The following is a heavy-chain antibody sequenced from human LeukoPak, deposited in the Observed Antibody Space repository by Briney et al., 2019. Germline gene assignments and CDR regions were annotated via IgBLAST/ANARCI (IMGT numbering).Heavy chain of an antibody. J-gene: IGHJ6*02. D-gene: IGHD5/OR15-5a*01. Sequence: GGSLRLSCAASGFTFSSYAMSWVRQAPGKGLEWVSAISGSGGSTYYADSVKGRFTISRDNPKNTLYLQMNSLRPEDTAVYYCARGNSVSYYYYGLDVWGQGTTVTVSS. CDR1: GFTFSSYA. CDR3: ARGNSVSYYYYGLDV. CDR2: ISGSGGST. V-gene: IGHV3-23*01.